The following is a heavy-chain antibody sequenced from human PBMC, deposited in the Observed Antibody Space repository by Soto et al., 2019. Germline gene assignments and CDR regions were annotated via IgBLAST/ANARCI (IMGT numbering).Heavy chain of an antibody. J-gene: IGHJ5*02. CDR3: ARGGGTILAPLP. CDR2: INPNSGAT. V-gene: IGHV1-2*02. D-gene: IGHD3-3*01. CDR1: GYTFTGYF. Sequence: ASVKVSCKXFGYTFTGYFMHWVRQAPGQGLEWLGWINPNSGATKYAQKFQGRVTLTRDTSINTAYMEMSMLRSDDTAVYYCARGGGTILAPLPWGQGTLVTVSS.